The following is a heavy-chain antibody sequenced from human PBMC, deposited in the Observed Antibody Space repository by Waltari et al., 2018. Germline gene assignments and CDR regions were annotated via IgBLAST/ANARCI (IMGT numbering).Heavy chain of an antibody. D-gene: IGHD1-26*01. J-gene: IGHJ3*02. Sequence: QLQLQESGPGLVKPSAPLSLTCTVSGGSISSSSYYWGWIRQPPGKGLEWIGSIYYSGSTYYNPSLKSRVTISVDTSKNQFSLKLSSVTAADTAVYYCARVGVVGATSGAFDIWGQGTMVTVSS. CDR3: ARVGVVGATSGAFDI. CDR1: GGSISSSSYY. CDR2: IYYSGST. V-gene: IGHV4-39*07.